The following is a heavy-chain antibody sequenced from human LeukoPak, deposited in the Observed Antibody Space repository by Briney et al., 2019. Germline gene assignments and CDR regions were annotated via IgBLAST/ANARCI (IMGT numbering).Heavy chain of an antibody. CDR3: ARGPYYYDSSGYHD. D-gene: IGHD3-22*01. V-gene: IGHV4-59*01. CDR2: IYYSGST. J-gene: IGHJ4*02. CDR1: GGSFSSYY. Sequence: SETLSLTCAVYGGSFSSYYWSWIRQPPGKGLEWIGYIYYSGSTNYNPSLKSRVTISVDTSKNQFSLKLSSVTAADTAVYYCARGPYYYDSSGYHDWGQGTLVTVSS.